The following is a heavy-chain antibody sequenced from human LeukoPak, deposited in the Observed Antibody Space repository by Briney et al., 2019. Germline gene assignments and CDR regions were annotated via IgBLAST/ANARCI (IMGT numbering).Heavy chain of an antibody. V-gene: IGHV4-39*01. CDR1: GGSISSSNYY. Sequence: SETLSLTCTVSGGSISSSNYYCGWIRQPPGKGLEWIGSIYYSGSTYYNPSLKSRVTISVDTSKNQFSLKLSSLTAADTAVYYCARTPLRGVYWGQGTLVTVSS. CDR3: ARTPLRGVY. CDR2: IYYSGST. J-gene: IGHJ4*02. D-gene: IGHD3-16*01.